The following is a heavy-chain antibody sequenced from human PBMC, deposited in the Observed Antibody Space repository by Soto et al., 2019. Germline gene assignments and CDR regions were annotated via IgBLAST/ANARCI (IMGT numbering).Heavy chain of an antibody. J-gene: IGHJ4*02. CDR2: INAGNGHT. D-gene: IGHD3-10*01. V-gene: IGHV1-3*01. Sequence: QVQLVQSGAEVKKPGASVKVSCKASGYTFSNYLLHWVRQAPGQGLEWMGWINAGNGHTKYSQKFQGRVTFTRDTSATTAYIELSSLRSEDTAVYSCASPSYGSGSYYWGQGTLVTVSS. CDR3: ASPSYGSGSYY. CDR1: GYTFSNYL.